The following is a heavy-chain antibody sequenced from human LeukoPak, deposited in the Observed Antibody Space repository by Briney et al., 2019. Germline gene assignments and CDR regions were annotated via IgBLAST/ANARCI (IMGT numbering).Heavy chain of an antibody. CDR1: GFTFSDYF. J-gene: IGHJ4*02. V-gene: IGHV3-11*04. CDR3: ATSQSSVAGIVGD. CDR2: ISGSGGNK. Sequence: PGGSLRLSCAASGFTFSDYFMTWIRQAPGKGLEWVSYISGSGGNKYYADSVKGRFTISRDNAKNSLYLQMNSPRVEDTAVYYCATSQSSVAGIVGDWGQGTLVTVSS. D-gene: IGHD6-19*01.